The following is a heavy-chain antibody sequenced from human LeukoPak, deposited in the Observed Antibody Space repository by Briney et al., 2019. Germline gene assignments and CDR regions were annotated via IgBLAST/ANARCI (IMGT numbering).Heavy chain of an antibody. CDR3: ARDGPGSGWGLDY. J-gene: IGHJ4*02. V-gene: IGHV1-24*01. CDR1: GDILTDFS. Sequence: ASVKVSCKVYGDILTDFSIHWVRQVPGKGLEWMGGFDPEDGETIYAQKFQGRVTMTEDTSTDTAYMELRSLRSDDTAVYYCARDGPGSGWGLDYWGQGTLVTVSS. D-gene: IGHD3-10*01. CDR2: FDPEDGET.